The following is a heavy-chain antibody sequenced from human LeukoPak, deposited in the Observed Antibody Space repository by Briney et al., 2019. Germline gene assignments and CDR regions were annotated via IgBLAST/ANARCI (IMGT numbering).Heavy chain of an antibody. CDR1: RFTVGSNF. Sequence: GGSLRLSCAASRFTVGSNFMSWVRQAPGKGLEWVSVINSGGTTYYADSVKGRFTISRDNSKNTLYLQMDSLRAEDTAVYYCARYAGSDWGQGTLVTVSS. V-gene: IGHV3-66*01. CDR3: ARYAGSD. J-gene: IGHJ4*02. CDR2: INSGGTT. D-gene: IGHD1-14*01.